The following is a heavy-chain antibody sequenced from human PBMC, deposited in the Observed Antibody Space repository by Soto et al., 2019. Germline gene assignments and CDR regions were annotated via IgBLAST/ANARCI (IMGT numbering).Heavy chain of an antibody. D-gene: IGHD3-16*01. CDR3: TRVVXGGHWFFDL. V-gene: IGHV3-7*05. J-gene: IGHJ2*01. Sequence: EVQLVESGGGLVQPGGSLRLSCAASGFTFSTYWMSWVRQAPGKGLEWVANIKQDGSEKYYVDSVEGRFTISRDNAENSLYLQMNSLRAEDTAVYYTTRVVXGGHWFFDLWGRGTLVTVSS. CDR2: IKQDGSEK. CDR1: GFTFSTYW.